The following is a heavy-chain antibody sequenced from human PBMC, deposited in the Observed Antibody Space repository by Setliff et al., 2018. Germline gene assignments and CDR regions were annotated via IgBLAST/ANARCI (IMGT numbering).Heavy chain of an antibody. D-gene: IGHD2-8*02. Sequence: PSETLSLTCTVSGASISSSNWWSWVRQPPGKGLEWIGEIYSTGSVNYNPSLKSRVTISVDTSKNQFSLKLSSVTAADTAVYYCARGPPLVSTGTDWGQGTLVTVSS. CDR2: IYSTGSV. CDR3: ARGPPLVSTGTD. V-gene: IGHV4-4*02. CDR1: GASISSSNW. J-gene: IGHJ4*02.